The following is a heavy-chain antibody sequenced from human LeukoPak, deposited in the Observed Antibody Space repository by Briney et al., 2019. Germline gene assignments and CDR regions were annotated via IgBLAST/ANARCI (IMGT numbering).Heavy chain of an antibody. Sequence: PGRSLRLSCAASGFTFDDYAMHWVRQAPGKGLEWVSGISWNSGSIDFADSVKGRFTISRDNAKNSLYLQMNSLRAEDTAVYYCARGNYGSGSYQVNWGQGTLVTVSS. J-gene: IGHJ4*02. CDR3: ARGNYGSGSYQVN. CDR2: ISWNSGSI. V-gene: IGHV3-9*01. D-gene: IGHD3-10*01. CDR1: GFTFDDYA.